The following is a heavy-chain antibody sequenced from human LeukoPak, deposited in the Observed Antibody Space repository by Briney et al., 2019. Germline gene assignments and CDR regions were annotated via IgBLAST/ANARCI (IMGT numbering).Heavy chain of an antibody. D-gene: IGHD2-8*01. CDR2: IYYSGNI. CDR3: ATTYCTNGVCYKPRGNWFDP. Sequence: PSETLSLTCTVSGGSISSGDYYWSWIRQPPGKGLEWIGSIYYSGNIYYNPSLKSRVTISVDTSKNQFSLKLSSVTAPDTAVYYCATTYCTNGVCYKPRGNWFDPWGQGTLVTVSS. V-gene: IGHV4-39*01. J-gene: IGHJ5*02. CDR1: GGSISSGDYY.